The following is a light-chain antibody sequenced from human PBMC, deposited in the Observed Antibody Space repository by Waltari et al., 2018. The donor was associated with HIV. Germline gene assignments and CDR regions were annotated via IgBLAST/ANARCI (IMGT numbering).Light chain of an antibody. J-gene: IGLJ2*01. CDR1: SSAVGGYNY. CDR2: DVS. Sequence: QSALTQPRSVSGSPGQSVTISCTGTSSAVGGYNYVPWYQQPPGKVPKLMLYDVSKRPSGVPDRFSASTSGTSASLAITGLQAEDEADYFCQSYDNSLTGSLFGGGTKLTVL. V-gene: IGLV2-11*01. CDR3: QSYDNSLTGSL.